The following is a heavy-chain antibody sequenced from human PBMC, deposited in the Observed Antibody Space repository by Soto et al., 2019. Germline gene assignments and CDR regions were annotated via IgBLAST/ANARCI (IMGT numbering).Heavy chain of an antibody. CDR2: IYSSGST. CDR3: AMAAAGTIYMDV. D-gene: IGHD6-13*01. CDR1: GGSISSSSYY. V-gene: IGHV4-39*01. J-gene: IGHJ6*03. Sequence: SETLSLTCTVSGGSISSSSYYWGWIRQPPGKGLEWIGSIYSSGSTYYNPSLKSRVTISVDTSKNQFTLKLSSVTAADTAVYYCAMAAAGTIYMDVWGKGTTVTVSS.